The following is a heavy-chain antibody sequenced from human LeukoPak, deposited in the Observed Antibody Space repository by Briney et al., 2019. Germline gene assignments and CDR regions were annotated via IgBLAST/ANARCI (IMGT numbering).Heavy chain of an antibody. D-gene: IGHD3-10*01. CDR1: GGSLSSSSYY. Sequence: SETLSLTCTVSGGSLSSSSYYWGWIRQPPGRGLEWIGSIYYSGSTYYNPSLKSRVTISVDTSKNQFSLKLSSVTAADTAVYYCARHGGYFYYYMDVWGKGTTVTVSS. J-gene: IGHJ6*03. CDR2: IYYSGST. V-gene: IGHV4-39*01. CDR3: ARHGGYFYYYMDV.